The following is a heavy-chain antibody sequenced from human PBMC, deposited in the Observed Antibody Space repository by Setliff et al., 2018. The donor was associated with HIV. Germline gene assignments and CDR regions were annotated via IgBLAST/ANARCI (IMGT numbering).Heavy chain of an antibody. J-gene: IGHJ5*02. V-gene: IGHV1-69*13. D-gene: IGHD6-13*01. CDR2: IIPIFGTA. CDR3: ARDQPSVYYTSWYDSGEYNWFDP. CDR1: GGTFSNYG. Sequence: SVKVSCKAYGGTFSNYGISWVRQAPGQGLEWMGGIIPIFGTANYAQKFQGRVTITADASTSTAYMELSSLISEDTAVYYCARDQPSVYYTSWYDSGEYNWFDPWGQGTLVTVSS.